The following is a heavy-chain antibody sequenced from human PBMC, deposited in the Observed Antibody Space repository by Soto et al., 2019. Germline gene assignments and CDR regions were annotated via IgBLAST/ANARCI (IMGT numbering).Heavy chain of an antibody. Sequence: QVQLVQSGAEVKKPGSSVKVSCKASGGTFSSYTISWVRQAPGQGLEWMGRIIPILGIANYAQKFQGRVTITADKSTSTAYMELSSLRSEDTDVYYCASSVLGYCSSTSCLTSVYGMDVWGQGTTVTVSS. CDR1: GGTFSSYT. D-gene: IGHD2-2*01. J-gene: IGHJ6*02. V-gene: IGHV1-69*02. CDR2: IIPILGIA. CDR3: ASSVLGYCSSTSCLTSVYGMDV.